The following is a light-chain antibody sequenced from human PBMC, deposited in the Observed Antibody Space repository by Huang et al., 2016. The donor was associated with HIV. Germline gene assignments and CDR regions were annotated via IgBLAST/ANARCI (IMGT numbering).Light chain of an antibody. CDR2: GAS. Sequence: DIQMTQSPSSLSASVGDRVTITCRASQGIRNFGAWYQQKPGKPHKLLIYGASTFEAGVPSRFSGGGSETEFTLTSRSLQTEDVATYYCQKYSNDPRAFGQGTRVDIK. CDR1: QGIRNF. V-gene: IGKV1-27*01. J-gene: IGKJ1*01. CDR3: QKYSNDPRA.